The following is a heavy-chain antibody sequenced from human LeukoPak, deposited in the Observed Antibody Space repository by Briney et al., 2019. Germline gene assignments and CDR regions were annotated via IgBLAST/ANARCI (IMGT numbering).Heavy chain of an antibody. J-gene: IGHJ5*02. CDR1: GYSISSGYY. Sequence: SETLSLTCTVSGYSISSGYYWGWIRQPPGKGLEWIGSIYHSGSTYYNPSLKSRVTISVDTSKNQFSLKLSSVTAADTAVYYCARGLTTYYYDSSGYYDAYDPWGQGTLVTVSS. CDR3: ARGLTTYYYDSSGYYDAYDP. V-gene: IGHV4-38-2*02. CDR2: IYHSGST. D-gene: IGHD3-22*01.